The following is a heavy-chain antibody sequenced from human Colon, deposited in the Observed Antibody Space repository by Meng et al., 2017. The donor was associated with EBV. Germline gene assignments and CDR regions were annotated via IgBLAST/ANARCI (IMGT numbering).Heavy chain of an antibody. J-gene: IGHJ4*02. CDR1: GFSFSSYA. D-gene: IGHD3-10*01. V-gene: IGHV3-23*01. CDR2: INGAGVST. Sequence: EVQLLEAGGGLVQPGGSLRLSCAASGFSFSSYAMSWVRQAPGKGLEWVSAINGAGVSTYYADSVKGRFTISRDNSKNTLYLQMNTLRAEDTAVYYCAKNRLWFGEYWGPGTLVTVSS. CDR3: AKNRLWFGEY.